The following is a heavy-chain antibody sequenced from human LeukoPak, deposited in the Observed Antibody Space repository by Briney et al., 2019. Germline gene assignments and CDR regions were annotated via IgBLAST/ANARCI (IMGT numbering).Heavy chain of an antibody. CDR3: ARLKLLWSNYFDY. J-gene: IGHJ4*02. Sequence: GGSLRLSCAASGFTFSSYWMSWVRQAPGKGLEWVANIKQDRSEKYYVDSVKGRFTISRDNAKNSLYLQMNSLRAEDTAVYYCARLKLLWSNYFDYWGQGTLVTVSS. V-gene: IGHV3-7*02. CDR2: IKQDRSEK. D-gene: IGHD2-2*01. CDR1: GFTFSSYW.